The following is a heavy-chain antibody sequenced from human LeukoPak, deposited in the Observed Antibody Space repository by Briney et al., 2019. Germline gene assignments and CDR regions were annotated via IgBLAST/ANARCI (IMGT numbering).Heavy chain of an antibody. CDR3: ARVAIFGADYYYYYYMDV. V-gene: IGHV1-18*01. D-gene: IGHD3-3*01. Sequence: RASVKVSCKASGYTFTSYGISWVRQAPGQGLEWMGWISAYNGNTNYAQKLQGRVTMTTDTSTSTAYMELRSLRSDDTAVYYCARVAIFGADYYYYYYMDVWGKGTTVTVSS. J-gene: IGHJ6*03. CDR1: GYTFTSYG. CDR2: ISAYNGNT.